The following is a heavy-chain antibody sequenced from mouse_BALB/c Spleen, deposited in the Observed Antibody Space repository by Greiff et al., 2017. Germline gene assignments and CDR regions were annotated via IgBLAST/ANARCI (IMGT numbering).Heavy chain of an antibody. V-gene: IGHV5-12-2*01. J-gene: IGHJ2*01. CDR3: ARQAYGNYVYFDD. CDR2: ISNGGGST. D-gene: IGHD2-1*01. Sequence: DVKLQESGGCLVQPGGSLKLSCAASGFTFSSYTMSWVRQTPEKRLEWVAYISNGGGSTYYPDTVKGRFTISSDNAKNTLYLQMSSLKSEDTAMYYCARQAYGNYVYFDDWGQGTTLTVSS. CDR1: GFTFSSYT.